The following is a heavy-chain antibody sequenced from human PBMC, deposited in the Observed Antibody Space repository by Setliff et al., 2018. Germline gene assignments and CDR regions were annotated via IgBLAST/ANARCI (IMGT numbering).Heavy chain of an antibody. CDR1: GLSLSSTTYY. D-gene: IGHD2-2*01. CDR3: ARDASFGFDV. V-gene: IGHV4-61*03. CDR2: IYYSGDA. Sequence: SETLSLTCTVSGLSLSSTTYYWAWVRQPPGKGLEWIGYIYYSGDATYNPSLRGRASIAIGASKAHFSLDLRTVTTADTAVYYCARDASFGFDVWGPGITVTVSS. J-gene: IGHJ6*02.